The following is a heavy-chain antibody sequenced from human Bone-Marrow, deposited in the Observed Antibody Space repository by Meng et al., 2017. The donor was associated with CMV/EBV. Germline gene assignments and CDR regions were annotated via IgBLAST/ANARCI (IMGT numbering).Heavy chain of an antibody. V-gene: IGHV3-23*01. CDR2: ISDSGGNT. D-gene: IGHD5-12*01. CDR1: GFTFSSYA. J-gene: IGHJ4*02. Sequence: GGSLRLSCAASGFTFSSYAMNWVRQFPGKGLECVSTISDSGGNTYYADSVKGRFTISRDNSKNTLYLQMNSLRAEDTAVYYCTKSRNGYGGEDYWGQGKLVNVDS. CDR3: TKSRNGYGGEDY.